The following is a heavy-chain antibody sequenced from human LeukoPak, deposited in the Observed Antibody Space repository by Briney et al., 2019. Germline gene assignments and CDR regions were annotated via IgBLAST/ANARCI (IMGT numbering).Heavy chain of an antibody. CDR2: ISAYNGNT. D-gene: IGHD2-8*01. Sequence: ASVKVSCKASGYTFTSYGISWVRQAPGQGLEWMGWISAYNGNTNYAQKLQGRVTMTTDTSTSTAYMELRSLRSDDTAVYYCARATYGGFPRQNWFDPWGQGTLVTVSS. CDR3: ARATYGGFPRQNWFDP. J-gene: IGHJ5*02. V-gene: IGHV1-18*01. CDR1: GYTFTSYG.